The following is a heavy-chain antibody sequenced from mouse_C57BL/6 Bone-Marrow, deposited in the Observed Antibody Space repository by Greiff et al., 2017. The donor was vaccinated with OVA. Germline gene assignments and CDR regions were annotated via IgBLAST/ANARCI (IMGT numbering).Heavy chain of an antibody. Sequence: EVKLVESGGGLVKPGGYLKLSCAASGFTFSSYAMSWVRQTPEKRLEWVATISDGGSYTYYPDNVKGRFTISRDNAKNNLYLQMSHLKSEDTAMYYCARDRDYSYYAMDYWGQGTSVTVSS. J-gene: IGHJ4*01. D-gene: IGHD1-1*01. CDR1: GFTFSSYA. CDR2: ISDGGSYT. CDR3: ARDRDYSYYAMDY. V-gene: IGHV5-4*01.